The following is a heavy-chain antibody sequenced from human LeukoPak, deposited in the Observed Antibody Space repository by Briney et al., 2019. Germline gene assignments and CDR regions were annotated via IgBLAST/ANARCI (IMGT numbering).Heavy chain of an antibody. J-gene: IGHJ4*02. V-gene: IGHV3-11*01. CDR3: VRDIRAVGETLYFDH. D-gene: IGHD1-26*01. Sequence: GGSLRLSCAASGFTFSDYYMSWIRQAPGEGLEWLSFISQSGSDIHYADSVRGRFTVSRDNAQNSLYLQMNSLRAEDMAVYNCVRDIRAVGETLYFDHWGQGALVTVSS. CDR2: ISQSGSDI. CDR1: GFTFSDYY.